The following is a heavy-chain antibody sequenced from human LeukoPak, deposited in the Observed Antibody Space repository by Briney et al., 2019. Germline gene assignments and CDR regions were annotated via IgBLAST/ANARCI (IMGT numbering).Heavy chain of an antibody. J-gene: IGHJ4*02. Sequence: GGSLRLSCAASGFTFSSYGMHWVRQAPGKGLEWVAVISYDGSNKYYADSVKGRFTISRDNSKNTLYLQMNGLRAEDTAVYYCAKDSERYFDWPYYFDYWGQGTLVTVSS. CDR2: ISYDGSNK. D-gene: IGHD3-9*01. CDR1: GFTFSSYG. CDR3: AKDSERYFDWPYYFDY. V-gene: IGHV3-30*18.